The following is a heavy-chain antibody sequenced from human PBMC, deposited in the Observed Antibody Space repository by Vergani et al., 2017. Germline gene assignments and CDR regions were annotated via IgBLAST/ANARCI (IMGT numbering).Heavy chain of an antibody. CDR2: LSASDRRT. CDR3: AKVCLSEVAGTFGAFDI. D-gene: IGHD6-19*01. CDR1: GFTFIMHA. V-gene: IGHV3-23*01. J-gene: IGHJ3*02. Sequence: EVQLLESGGDLVQPGGSLRLSCAASGFTFIMHAMSWVRQAPGNGLGWVSTLSASDRRTHYADSVKGRFTISIDNSKNTLYLHMNSLRPEDTAVYYCAKVCLSEVAGTFGAFDIWGQGTMVTVSS.